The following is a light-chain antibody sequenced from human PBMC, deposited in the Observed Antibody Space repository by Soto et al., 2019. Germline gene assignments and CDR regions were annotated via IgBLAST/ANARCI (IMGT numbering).Light chain of an antibody. Sequence: EIVLTQSPGTLSLSPGERATLSCRASQSVSSSYLAWYQQKPGQAPRLLVYGASSRATGISDRFSGSGSGTDFTLTISRLEPEDFAVYYCQQYGGSPMTFGQGTKVDI. V-gene: IGKV3-20*01. CDR1: QSVSSSY. J-gene: IGKJ1*01. CDR3: QQYGGSPMT. CDR2: GAS.